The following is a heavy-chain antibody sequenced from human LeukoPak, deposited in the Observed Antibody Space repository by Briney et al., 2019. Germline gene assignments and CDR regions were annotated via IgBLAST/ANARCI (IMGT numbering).Heavy chain of an antibody. CDR3: GKDIRHYDFWSGYEY. CDR2: ISWDGGRT. CDR1: GFTFDEYS. Sequence: PGGSLRLSCAASGFTFDEYSMQWVRQAPGKGLEWVSVISWDGGRTYYADSVKGRFTISRDNSKKSLYLQMNSLRTEDTAFYYCGKDIRHYDFWSGYEYRGQGTLVTVSS. D-gene: IGHD3-3*01. V-gene: IGHV3-43*01. J-gene: IGHJ4*02.